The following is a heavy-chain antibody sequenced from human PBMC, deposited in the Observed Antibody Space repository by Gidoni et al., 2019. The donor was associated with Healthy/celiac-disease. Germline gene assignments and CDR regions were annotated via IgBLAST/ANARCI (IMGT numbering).Heavy chain of an antibody. Sequence: QLQLQESGSGLVKPSQTLSLTCAVSGGSLSSGGYSWSWIRQPPGKGLEWIGYIYHSGSTYYNPSLKSRVTISVDRSKNQFSLKLSSVTAADTAVYYCARGGSRTGDYGIYWYFDLWGRGTLVTVSS. CDR1: GGSLSSGGYS. V-gene: IGHV4-30-2*01. J-gene: IGHJ2*01. CDR2: IYHSGST. CDR3: ARGGSRTGDYGIYWYFDL. D-gene: IGHD4-17*01.